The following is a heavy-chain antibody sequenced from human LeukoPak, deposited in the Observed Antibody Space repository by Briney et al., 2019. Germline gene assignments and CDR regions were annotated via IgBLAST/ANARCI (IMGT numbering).Heavy chain of an antibody. CDR1: GGSISSYY. CDR2: IYTSGST. V-gene: IGHV4-4*07. J-gene: IGHJ3*02. CDR3: ARARYYDSSGYSISGDAFDI. D-gene: IGHD3-22*01. Sequence: SETLSLTCTVSGGSISSYYWSWIRQPAGKGLEWIGRIYTSGSTNYNPSLKSRVTMSVDTSKNQFSLKLSSVTAADTAVYYCARARYYDSSGYSISGDAFDIWGQGTMVTVSS.